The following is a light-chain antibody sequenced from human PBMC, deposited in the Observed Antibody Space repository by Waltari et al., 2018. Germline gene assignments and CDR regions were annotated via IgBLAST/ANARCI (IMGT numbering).Light chain of an antibody. CDR1: SSYVGGHNY. CDR3: FSYAGSRSYV. CDR2: DVT. V-gene: IGLV2-11*01. Sequence: SALTQSRSVSGSPGQSVTISCTGPSSYVGGHNYVSWYQQRPGKAPKLMIYDVTKRPSGVPDRFSGSKSGNTASLTISGLQADDEADYYCFSYAGSRSYVFGTGTEVTV. J-gene: IGLJ1*01.